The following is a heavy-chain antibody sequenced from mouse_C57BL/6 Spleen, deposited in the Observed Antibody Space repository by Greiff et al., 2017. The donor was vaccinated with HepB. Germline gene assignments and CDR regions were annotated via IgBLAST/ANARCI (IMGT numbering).Heavy chain of an antibody. CDR1: GYTFTDYE. CDR2: IDPETGGT. Sequence: VQLQQSGAELVRPGASVTLSCKASGYTFTDYEMHWVKQTPVHGLEWIGAIDPETGGTAYNQKFKGKAILTVDKSSSTAYMELRSLTSEDSAVYYCTRSGTMAYWGQGTLVTVSA. J-gene: IGHJ3*01. V-gene: IGHV1-15*01. D-gene: IGHD4-1*01. CDR3: TRSGTMAY.